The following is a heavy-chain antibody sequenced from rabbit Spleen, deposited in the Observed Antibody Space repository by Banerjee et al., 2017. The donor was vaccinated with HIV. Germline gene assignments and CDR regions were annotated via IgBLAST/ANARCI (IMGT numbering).Heavy chain of an antibody. CDR2: IDSSDIP. V-gene: IGHV1S69*01. CDR3: ARGINGGDSGGSSTRLNL. J-gene: IGHJ3*01. D-gene: IGHD7-1*01. CDR1: GFSLNGDV. Sequence: QSVEESGGRLVTPGTPLTLTCTLSGFSLNGDVVSWVRQAPGKGLEWIGIIDSSDIPWYATWTKGRFTISKTSTTVDLKITSPTTEDTATYFCARGINGGDSGGSSTRLNLWGPGTLVTVS.